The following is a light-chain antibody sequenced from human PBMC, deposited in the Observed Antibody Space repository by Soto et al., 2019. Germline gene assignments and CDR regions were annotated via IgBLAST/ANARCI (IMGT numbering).Light chain of an antibody. V-gene: IGLV1-40*01. Sequence: QSVLTQPPSVSGAPGQRVTISCTGSSSNIGAGYDVHWYQQLPVTAPKLLIYGNSNRPSGVPDRFSGSKSGTSASLAITGLQAEDEADYYCQSYDSSLSEVVFGGGAKLTVL. CDR2: GNS. J-gene: IGLJ2*01. CDR1: SSNIGAGYD. CDR3: QSYDSSLSEVV.